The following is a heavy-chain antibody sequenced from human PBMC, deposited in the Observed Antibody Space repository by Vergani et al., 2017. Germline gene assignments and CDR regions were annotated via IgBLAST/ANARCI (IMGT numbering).Heavy chain of an antibody. J-gene: IGHJ6*03. CDR3: ARDRRIAARPVERYYYYYMDV. CDR1: GGSISSGSYY. V-gene: IGHV4-61*02. CDR2: IYTSGST. D-gene: IGHD6-6*01. Sequence: QVQLQESGPGLVKPSQTLSLTCTVSGGSISSGSYYWSWIRQPAGKGLEWIGRIYTSGSTNYNPSLKSRVTMSVDTSKNQFSLKLSSVTAADTAVYYCARDRRIAARPVERYYYYYMDVWGKGTTVIVSS.